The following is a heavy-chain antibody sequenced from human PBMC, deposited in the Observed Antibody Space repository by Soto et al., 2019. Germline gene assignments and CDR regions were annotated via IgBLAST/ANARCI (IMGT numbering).Heavy chain of an antibody. CDR2: INGPGDDT. CDR3: AKKEENDHVWGKSPLD. CDR1: GFTFNNYA. Sequence: EVQLLEAGGNLVQPGGSLRLSCVASGFTFNNYAMSWVRQAPGKGLEWVSSINGPGDDTYYADSVKGRFTISRDNSKNTLYLQMNSLRADDDTALYYCAKKEENDHVWGKSPLDWGQGTLVTVSS. J-gene: IGHJ4*03. V-gene: IGHV3-23*01. D-gene: IGHD3-16*01.